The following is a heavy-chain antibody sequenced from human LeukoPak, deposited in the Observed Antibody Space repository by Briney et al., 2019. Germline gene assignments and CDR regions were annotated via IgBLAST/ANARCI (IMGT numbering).Heavy chain of an antibody. CDR1: GGTFSSYA. Sequence: ASVKVSCKASGGTFSSYAISWVRQAPGQGLEWMGWMNPNSGNTGYAQKFQGRVTMTRNTSISTAYMELSSLRSEDTAVYYCARGIAARLYYYYVWGKGTTVTVSS. V-gene: IGHV1-8*02. CDR3: ARGIAARLYYYYV. CDR2: MNPNSGNT. J-gene: IGHJ6*04. D-gene: IGHD6-6*01.